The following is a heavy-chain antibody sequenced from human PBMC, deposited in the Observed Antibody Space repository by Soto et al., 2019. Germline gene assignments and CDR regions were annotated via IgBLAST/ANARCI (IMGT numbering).Heavy chain of an antibody. CDR3: ANDPGLWSLDY. V-gene: IGHV3-23*01. CDR2: ISGSGGST. D-gene: IGHD3-10*01. J-gene: IGHJ4*02. CDR1: GFTFSSYA. Sequence: GESLKISCAASGFTFSSYAMSWVRQAPGKGLEWVSAISGSGGSTYYADSVKGRFTISRDNSKNTLYLQMNSLRAEDTAVYYCANDPGLWSLDYWGQGTLVTVSS.